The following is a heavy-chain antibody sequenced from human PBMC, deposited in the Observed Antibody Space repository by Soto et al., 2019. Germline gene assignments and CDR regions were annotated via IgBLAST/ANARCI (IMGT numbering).Heavy chain of an antibody. CDR3: AKSRYSDSSGDFYDY. J-gene: IGHJ4*02. Sequence: GGSLRLSCAASGFTFSSYGMHWVRQAPGKGLEWVAFIWHDGGNKFYAESVKGRFTISRDNSNNTLFLQMNSLRAEDTAVYYCAKSRYSDSSGDFYDYWGQGTLVTVSS. V-gene: IGHV3-30*02. D-gene: IGHD3-22*01. CDR1: GFTFSSYG. CDR2: IWHDGGNK.